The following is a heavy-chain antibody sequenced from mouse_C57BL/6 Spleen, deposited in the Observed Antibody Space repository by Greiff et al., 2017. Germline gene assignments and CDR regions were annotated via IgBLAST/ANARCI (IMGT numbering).Heavy chain of an antibody. J-gene: IGHJ2*01. CDR3: ARLTGPLYYFDY. V-gene: IGHV1-81*01. D-gene: IGHD4-1*01. CDR2: IYPRSGNT. CDR1: GYTFTSYG. Sequence: LQESGAELARPGASVKLSCKASGYTFTSYGISWVKQRTGQGLEWIGEIYPRSGNTYYNEKFKGKATLTADKSSSTAYMELRSLTSEDSAVYFCARLTGPLYYFDYWGQGTTLTVSS.